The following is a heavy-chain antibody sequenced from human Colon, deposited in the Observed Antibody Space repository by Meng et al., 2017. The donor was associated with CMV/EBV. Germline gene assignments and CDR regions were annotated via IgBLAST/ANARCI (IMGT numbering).Heavy chain of an antibody. Sequence: GGSLRLSCAASGFTFSDYFMTWIRQAPGKGLEWVSYISSSSSIIYYADSVKGRFTVSRDNAKNSLHLQMNSLRAEDTAVYYCARRTIAVTGENWFDPWGQGTLVTVSS. J-gene: IGHJ5*02. CDR2: ISSSSSII. V-gene: IGHV3-11*01. CDR1: GFTFSDYF. CDR3: ARRTIAVTGENWFDP. D-gene: IGHD6-19*01.